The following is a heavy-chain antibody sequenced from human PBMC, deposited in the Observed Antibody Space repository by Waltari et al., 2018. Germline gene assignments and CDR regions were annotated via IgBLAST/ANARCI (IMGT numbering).Heavy chain of an antibody. J-gene: IGHJ6*03. CDR3: ARADYMDV. V-gene: IGHV3-30*01. CDR2: ISYDGSNK. Sequence: QVQLVESGGGVVQPGRSLRLSCAASGFTFSSYAMHWVRQAPGKGLEWVAVISYDGSNKDYADSVKGRFTISGDNSKNTLYLQMNSLRAEDTAVYYCARADYMDVWGKGTTVTVSS. CDR1: GFTFSSYA.